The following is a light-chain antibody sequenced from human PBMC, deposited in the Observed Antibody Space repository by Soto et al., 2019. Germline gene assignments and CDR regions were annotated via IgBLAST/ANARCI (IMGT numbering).Light chain of an antibody. CDR2: DAS. J-gene: IGKJ4*01. CDR3: QQRSNWPPLT. Sequence: EIVLTQSPSTLSLSPGERATISCRASQSVSSYLAWYQQKPGQAPRLLIYDASNRATGIPARFSGSGSGTEFSITISSLEPEDVLVYYCQQRSNWPPLTFGGGTKVEIK. CDR1: QSVSSY. V-gene: IGKV3-11*01.